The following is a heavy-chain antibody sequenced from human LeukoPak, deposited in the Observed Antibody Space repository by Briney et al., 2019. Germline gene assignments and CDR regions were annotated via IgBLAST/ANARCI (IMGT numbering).Heavy chain of an antibody. V-gene: IGHV3-21*01. J-gene: IGHJ4*02. CDR2: ISSSSSYI. CDR3: ASGYDSYYFDY. CDR1: GFTFSSYS. Sequence: GGSLRHSCAASGFTFSSYSMNWVRQAPGKGLEWVSSISSSSSYIYYADSVKGRFTISRDNAKNSLYLQMNSLRAEDTAVYYCASGYDSYYFDYWGQGTLVTVSS. D-gene: IGHD5-12*01.